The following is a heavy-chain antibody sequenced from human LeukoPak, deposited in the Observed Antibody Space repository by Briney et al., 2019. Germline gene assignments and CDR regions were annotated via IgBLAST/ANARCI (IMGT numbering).Heavy chain of an antibody. CDR3: ARGGGLDV. D-gene: IGHD3-16*01. CDR1: GFTFSNAW. V-gene: IGHV3-7*03. CDR2: INHNGNVN. Sequence: GGSLRLSCATSGFTFSNAWMNWARQAPGKGLEWVASINHNGNVNYYVDSVKGRFTISRDNAKNSLYLQMSNLRAEDTAVYFCARGGGLDVWGQGTTVTVSS. J-gene: IGHJ6*02.